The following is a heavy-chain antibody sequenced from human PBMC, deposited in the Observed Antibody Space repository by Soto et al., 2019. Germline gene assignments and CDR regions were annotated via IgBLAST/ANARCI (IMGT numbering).Heavy chain of an antibody. CDR3: AKATTNGGWFNPFDS. J-gene: IGHJ4*02. CDR2: LSGSGTST. D-gene: IGHD6-19*01. CDR1: GFSFVNYA. V-gene: IGHV3-23*01. Sequence: LRLSCAASGFSFVNYAMNWVRQAPGKGLEWVSGLSGSGTSTYYADSVKGRFTISRDNSRDTLFLRMNSLTADDTAVYYCAKATTNGGWFNPFDSWGQGALVTVSS.